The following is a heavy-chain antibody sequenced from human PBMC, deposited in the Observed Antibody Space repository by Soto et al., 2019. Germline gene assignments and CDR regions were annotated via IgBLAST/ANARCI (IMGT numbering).Heavy chain of an antibody. D-gene: IGHD2-15*01. CDR1: GYTFTSYA. CDR3: ARDQWWLGPAHYYYGMDV. J-gene: IGHJ6*02. Sequence: GASVKVSCKASGYTFTSYAMHWVRQAPGQRLEWMGWINAGNGNTKYSQKFQGRVTITRDTSASTAYMELSSLRSEDTAVYYCARDQWWLGPAHYYYGMDVWGQGTTVTVSS. V-gene: IGHV1-3*01. CDR2: INAGNGNT.